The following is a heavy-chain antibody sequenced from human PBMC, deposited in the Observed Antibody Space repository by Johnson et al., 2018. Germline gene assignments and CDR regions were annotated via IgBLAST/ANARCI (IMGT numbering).Heavy chain of an antibody. D-gene: IGHD2-15*01. CDR1: GISFSNHA. Sequence: VQLQESGGGWVQPGGSLRLSCTASGISFSNHAMSWVRQAPGKGLEWVSVISDSGASIQYADSVKGRFTISRDNSKNTLYLQMTSLSAEDTAVYYRATLTDCSFRKPCLTLYYYYYMDVWGKGTTVTVSS. CDR2: ISDSGASI. J-gene: IGHJ6*03. CDR3: ATLTDCSFRKPCLTLYYYYYMDV. V-gene: IGHV3-23*01.